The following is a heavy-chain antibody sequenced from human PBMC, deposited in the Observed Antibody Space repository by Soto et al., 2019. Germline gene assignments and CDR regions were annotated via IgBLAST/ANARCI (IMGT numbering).Heavy chain of an antibody. Sequence: QVQLVESGGGVVQPGRSLRLSCQTSGFSFSSYAMQWVRQAPGKGLEWVGVISYDGSHTFYGQSVKGRFTITRDNSKNTLYLQMPNLTTDDTGVYYCEKVACVATGGTVGGLDPWGQGTLVTVSS. V-gene: IGHV3-30*18. CDR2: ISYDGSHT. J-gene: IGHJ5*02. D-gene: IGHD6-13*01. CDR1: GFSFSSYA. CDR3: EKVACVATGGTVGGLDP.